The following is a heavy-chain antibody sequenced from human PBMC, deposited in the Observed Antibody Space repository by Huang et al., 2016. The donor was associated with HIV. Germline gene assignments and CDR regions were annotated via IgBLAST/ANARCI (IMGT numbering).Heavy chain of an antibody. CDR3: AKDPYSSSWFDHFDY. D-gene: IGHD6-13*01. CDR2: SSGGGGST. V-gene: IGHV3-23*01. J-gene: IGHJ4*02. Sequence: EVQLLESGGGLVQPGGSLRLSCAASGFTFSSYAMSWVRQAPGKGLEWVSVSSGGGGSTYYSDSVKGRFTIPRDNSKNTLYLQMNSLRAEDAAVYYCAKDPYSSSWFDHFDYWGQGTLVTVSS. CDR1: GFTFSSYA.